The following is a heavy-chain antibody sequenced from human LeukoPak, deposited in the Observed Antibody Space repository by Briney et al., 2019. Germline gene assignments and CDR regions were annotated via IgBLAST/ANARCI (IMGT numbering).Heavy chain of an antibody. CDR3: AKDPLDFWSGVANDDY. CDR1: GFTFSSYA. V-gene: IGHV3-23*01. CDR2: ISGSGGST. Sequence: AGGSLRLSCAASGFTFSSYAMSWVRQAPGKGLEWVSAISGSGGSTYYADSVKGRFTISRDNSKNTLYLQMNSLRAEDTAVYYCAKDPLDFWSGVANDDYWGQGTLVTVSS. J-gene: IGHJ4*02. D-gene: IGHD3-3*01.